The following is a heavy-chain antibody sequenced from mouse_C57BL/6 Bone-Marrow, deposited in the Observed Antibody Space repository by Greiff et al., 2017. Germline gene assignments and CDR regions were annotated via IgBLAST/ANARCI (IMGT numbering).Heavy chain of an antibody. J-gene: IGHJ2*01. D-gene: IGHD2-4*01. CDR2: IWGAGST. CDR1: GFSLTSYG. CDR3: AKQGDYDGGDY. Sequence: QVQLHQSGPGLVAPSQSLSITCTVSGFSLTSYGVSWVRQPPGKGLEWLGVIWGAGSTNYTTALISRLSISKDNYKSQVFLKLNSLQTDATATYYGAKQGDYDGGDYWGQGTTLTVSS. V-gene: IGHV2-3*01.